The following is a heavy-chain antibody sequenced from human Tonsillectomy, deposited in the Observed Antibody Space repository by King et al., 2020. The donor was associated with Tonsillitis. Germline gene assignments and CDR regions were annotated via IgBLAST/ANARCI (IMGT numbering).Heavy chain of an antibody. Sequence: QLQESGPGLVKPSETLSLTCTVSGGSINSYYWSWIRQPPGKGLEWIGYMYYSGGTNYNPSLKSRVTISVDTSKNQFSLKLTSVTAAATAVYYCARLGGYCSGGSCYTIAAFDIGGQGTMVTVSS. J-gene: IGHJ3*02. CDR2: MYYSGGT. D-gene: IGHD2-15*01. CDR3: ARLGGYCSGGSCYTIAAFDI. CDR1: GGSINSYY. V-gene: IGHV4-59*01.